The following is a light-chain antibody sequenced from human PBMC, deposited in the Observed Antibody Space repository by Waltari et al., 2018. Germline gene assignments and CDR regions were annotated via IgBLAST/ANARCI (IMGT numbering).Light chain of an antibody. J-gene: IGKJ5*01. CDR3: MQALQTPIT. CDR2: LRS. Sequence: EIVMTQSPVSLPVIPGEPASISCRSSQSLVQGNGHIYLDWYLQKPRQSPQLLIFLRSIRASGVPDRFSGSGSGTHFTLIISRVEAEDVGVYYCMQALQTPITFGQGTRLEIK. V-gene: IGKV2-28*01. CDR1: QSLVQGNGHIY.